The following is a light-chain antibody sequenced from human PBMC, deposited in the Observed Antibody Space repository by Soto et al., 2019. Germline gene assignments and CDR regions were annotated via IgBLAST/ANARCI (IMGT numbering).Light chain of an antibody. J-gene: IGLJ2*01. CDR1: SSDVGGYNY. CDR2: EVT. Sequence: QSALTQPASVSGSPGQSITISCTGTSSDVGGYNYVSWFQQSPGKAPKVMIYEVTNRPSGVSNRFSGSKSANTASLTISGLQAEDEADYYCSSYTSSNTLIFGGGTQLTVL. V-gene: IGLV2-14*01. CDR3: SSYTSSNTLI.